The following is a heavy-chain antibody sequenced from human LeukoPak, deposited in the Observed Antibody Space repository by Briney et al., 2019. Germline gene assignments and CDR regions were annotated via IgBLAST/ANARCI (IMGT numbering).Heavy chain of an antibody. D-gene: IGHD5-12*01. CDR2: FDPEDGET. V-gene: IGHV1-24*01. Sequence: ASVKVTCKVSGYTLTELSMHWVRQAPGKGLEWVGGFDPEDGETIYAQKFQGRVTMTEDTSTDTAYMELSSMRSEATAVYYCATGVDSRASLIAAYFQHWGQGTLVTVSS. CDR3: ATGVDSRASLIAAYFQH. CDR1: GYTLTELS. J-gene: IGHJ1*01.